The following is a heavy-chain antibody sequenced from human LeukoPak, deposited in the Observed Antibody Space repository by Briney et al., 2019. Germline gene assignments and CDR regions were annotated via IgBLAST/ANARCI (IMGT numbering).Heavy chain of an antibody. CDR2: IKQDGSEK. J-gene: IGHJ4*02. V-gene: IGHV3-7*01. Sequence: GGSLRLSCAASGFTFSSYWMSWVRQAPGKGLEWVANIKQDGSEKYYVDSVKGRFTISRDNAKNSLYLQMDSLRAEDTAVYYCARDRWGTRIQLWSEEYYFDYWGQGTLVTASS. CDR1: GFTFSSYW. D-gene: IGHD5-18*01. CDR3: ARDRWGTRIQLWSEEYYFDY.